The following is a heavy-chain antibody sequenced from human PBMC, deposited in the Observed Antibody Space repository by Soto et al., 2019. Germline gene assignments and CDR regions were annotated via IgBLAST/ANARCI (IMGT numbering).Heavy chain of an antibody. J-gene: IGHJ5*02. V-gene: IGHV4-61*08. D-gene: IGHD3-3*01. CDR3: ARDLVADFWSGYYPDNWFDP. CDR1: GGSISSGGYY. CDR2: IYYSGST. Sequence: SETLSVTCTVSGGSISSGGYYWSWIRQHPGKGLEWIGYIYYSGSTNYNPSLKSRVTISVDTSKSQFSLKLSSVTAADTAVYYCARDLVADFWSGYYPDNWFDPWGQGTLVTVSS.